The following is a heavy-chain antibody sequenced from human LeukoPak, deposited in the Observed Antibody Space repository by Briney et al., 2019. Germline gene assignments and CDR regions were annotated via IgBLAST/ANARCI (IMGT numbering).Heavy chain of an antibody. Sequence: QPGGSLRLSCAATGFTFSSHAMVWVRQAPGKGLEWVSAIIGSGGDTYYADSVKGQFTISRDNSNNTLFLLLNGLRADDTGVYYCAKIYDSSGSIGEAFEHWGQGALVTVSS. J-gene: IGHJ1*01. CDR3: AKIYDSSGSIGEAFEH. CDR2: IIGSGGDT. CDR1: GFTFSSHA. D-gene: IGHD3-22*01. V-gene: IGHV3-23*01.